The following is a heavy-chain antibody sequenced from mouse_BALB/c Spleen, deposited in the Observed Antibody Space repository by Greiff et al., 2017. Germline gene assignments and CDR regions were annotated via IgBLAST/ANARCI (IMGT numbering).Heavy chain of an antibody. D-gene: IGHD2-4*01. V-gene: IGHV5-6-4*01. CDR2: ISSGGSYT. CDR3: TRDGGSTMITTGFLDY. Sequence: EVKLVESGGGLVKPGGSLKLSCAASGFTFSSYTMSWVRQTPEKRLEWVATISSGGSYTYYPDSVKGRFTISRDNAKNTLYLQMSSLKSEDTAMYYCTRDGGSTMITTGFLDYWGQGTSVTVSS. CDR1: GFTFSSYT. J-gene: IGHJ4*01.